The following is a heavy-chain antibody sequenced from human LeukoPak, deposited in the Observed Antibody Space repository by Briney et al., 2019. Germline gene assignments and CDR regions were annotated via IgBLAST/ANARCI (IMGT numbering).Heavy chain of an antibody. J-gene: IGHJ4*02. CDR2: INPNSGGT. CDR1: GYTFTGYY. CDR3: AGDKGPLVGAIPFDY. D-gene: IGHD1-26*01. Sequence: ASVKVSCKASGYTFTGYYMHWVPQAPGQGLVWMGWINPNSGGTNYAQKFQGRVTMTRDTSISTAYMELSSLRSGDTAVYYCAGDKGPLVGAIPFDYWGQGTLVTVSS. V-gene: IGHV1-2*02.